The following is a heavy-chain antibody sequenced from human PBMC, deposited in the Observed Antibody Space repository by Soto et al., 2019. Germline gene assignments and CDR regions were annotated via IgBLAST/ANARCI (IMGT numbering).Heavy chain of an antibody. V-gene: IGHV3-48*01. CDR3: AREAARILWFEETQSPPYYFDY. Sequence: GGSLRLSCAASGFTFSSYAMTWVRQAPGKGLEWVSYISRSSRTIYYADSVKGRFTISRDNSKNSLYLQMNSLRAEDTAVYYCAREAARILWFEETQSPPYYFDYWGQGTLVTVSS. CDR2: ISRSSRTI. D-gene: IGHD3-10*01. CDR1: GFTFSSYA. J-gene: IGHJ4*02.